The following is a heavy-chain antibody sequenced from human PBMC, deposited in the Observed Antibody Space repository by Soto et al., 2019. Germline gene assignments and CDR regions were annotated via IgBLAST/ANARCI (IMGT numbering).Heavy chain of an antibody. CDR1: GGSISSSSYY. V-gene: IGHV4-39*01. J-gene: IGHJ4*02. CDR3: ARHFIMITCGGVIVNYLDY. Sequence: SETLSLTCTVSGGSISSSSYYWGWIRQPPGKGLEWIGSIYYSGSTYYNPSLKSRATISVDTSKNQFSLKLSSVTAADTAVYYCARHFIMITCGGVIVNYLDYWGQGTLVTVSS. D-gene: IGHD3-16*02. CDR2: IYYSGST.